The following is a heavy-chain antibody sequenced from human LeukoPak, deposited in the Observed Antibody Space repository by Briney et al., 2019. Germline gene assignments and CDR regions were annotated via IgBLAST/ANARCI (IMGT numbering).Heavy chain of an antibody. CDR2: ISSSGSTI. D-gene: IGHD3-10*01. Sequence: PGGSLRLSCAASGFTFSSYEMNWVRQAPGKGLERVSYISSSGSTIYYADPVKGRFTISRDNAKNSLYLQMNSLRAEDTAVYYCARVKARVIEPVWNGNYYGSGSYPDYWGQGTLVTVSS. V-gene: IGHV3-48*03. CDR1: GFTFSSYE. CDR3: ARVKARVIEPVWNGNYYGSGSYPDY. J-gene: IGHJ4*02.